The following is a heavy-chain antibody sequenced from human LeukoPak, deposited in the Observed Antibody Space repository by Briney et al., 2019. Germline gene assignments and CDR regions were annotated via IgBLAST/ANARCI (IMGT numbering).Heavy chain of an antibody. CDR1: IDSFSNYH. Sequence: SETLSLTCAVYIDSFSNYHWNWIRQTPAKGMEWIGEVNESGGTNISPSLRSRVILSVDTSKNQFSLKLISVTVADTAVYFCARQNYGSAPLRYWGQGTLVTVSS. CDR2: VNESGGT. V-gene: IGHV4-34*01. D-gene: IGHD3-10*01. J-gene: IGHJ4*02. CDR3: ARQNYGSAPLRY.